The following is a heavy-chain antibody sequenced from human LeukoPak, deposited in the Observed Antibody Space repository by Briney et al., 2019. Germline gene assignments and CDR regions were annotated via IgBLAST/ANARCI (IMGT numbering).Heavy chain of an antibody. CDR2: IYTSGST. CDR1: GGSISSYY. Sequence: SETMSLTCTVSGGSISSYYWSWIRQPAGKGLEWIGRIYTSGSTNYSPSLKSRVTMSVDTSKNQFSLKLSSVTAADTAVYYCARESMVRGNDAFDIWGQGTMVTVSS. J-gene: IGHJ3*02. CDR3: ARESMVRGNDAFDI. D-gene: IGHD3-10*01. V-gene: IGHV4-4*07.